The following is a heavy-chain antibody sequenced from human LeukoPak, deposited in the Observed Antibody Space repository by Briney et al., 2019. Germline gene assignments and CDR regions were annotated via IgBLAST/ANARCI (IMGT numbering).Heavy chain of an antibody. CDR2: INWKGGGT. CDR1: GFSFKDYG. V-gene: IGHV3-20*04. D-gene: IGHD3-16*01. Sequence: PGGSLRLSCAATGFSFKDYGMHWVRRPPGKGLEWVSAINWKGGGTDYADSVKGRFTISRDNAKNSLYLQLSSLRPEDTALYYCAKHLTAPYTYIFFGLDDWGQGTSVTVSS. J-gene: IGHJ6*02. CDR3: AKHLTAPYTYIFFGLDD.